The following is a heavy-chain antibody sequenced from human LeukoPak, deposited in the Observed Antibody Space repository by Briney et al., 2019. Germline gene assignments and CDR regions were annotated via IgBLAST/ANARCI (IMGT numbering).Heavy chain of an antibody. V-gene: IGHV4-4*07. CDR1: GGSISSYY. D-gene: IGHD5-12*01. CDR3: ARSGYYSGYSY. CDR2: IYPSGST. Sequence: PSETLSLTYTVSGGSISSYYWSWIRQPAGKGLEWIGRIYPSGSTNYNPSLKSRVTMSVDTSKNQFSLKLSSVTAADTAVYYCARSGYYSGYSYWGQGTLVTVSS. J-gene: IGHJ4*02.